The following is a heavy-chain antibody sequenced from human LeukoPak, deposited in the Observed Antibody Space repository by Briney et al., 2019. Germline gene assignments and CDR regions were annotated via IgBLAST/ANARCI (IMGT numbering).Heavy chain of an antibody. D-gene: IGHD1-14*01. CDR1: GYTFTSYD. J-gene: IGHJ3*02. V-gene: IGHV1-3*01. CDR3: ARRGYNRNELVFDI. Sequence: ASVKVSCKASGYTFTSYDMHWVRQAPGQRPEWMGWINGGNGFTKYSQKFQGRVTITRDTSASTAYMELISLTSEDTAVYYCARRGYNRNELVFDIWGQGTMVTVSS. CDR2: INGGNGFT.